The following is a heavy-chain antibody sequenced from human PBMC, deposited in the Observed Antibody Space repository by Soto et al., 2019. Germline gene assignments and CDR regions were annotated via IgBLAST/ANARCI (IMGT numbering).Heavy chain of an antibody. CDR1: GYTFTSYG. Sequence: ASVKVSCKASGYTFTSYGISWVRQAPGQGLEWMGWISAYNGNTNYAQKLQGRVTMTTDTSTSTAYKELRSLRSDDTAVYYYARFFNFFRFLEWLSTRYYYYGMDVWGQGTTVTVSS. D-gene: IGHD3-3*01. V-gene: IGHV1-18*01. J-gene: IGHJ6*02. CDR2: ISAYNGNT. CDR3: ARFFNFFRFLEWLSTRYYYYGMDV.